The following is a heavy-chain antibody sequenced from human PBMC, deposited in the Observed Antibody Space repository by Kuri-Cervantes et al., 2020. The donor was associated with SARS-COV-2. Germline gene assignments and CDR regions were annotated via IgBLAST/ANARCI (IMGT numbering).Heavy chain of an antibody. J-gene: IGHJ4*02. V-gene: IGHV4-59*08. D-gene: IGHD5-12*01. CDR1: GGSISSYY. CDR3: ARQKLGYMYS. CDR2: IYYSGST. Sequence: LRLSCPASGGSISSYYWSWIRQPPGKGLEWIGYIYYSGSTNYNPSLKSRVTISVDTSKNQFSLKLSTVTAADTAVYYCARQKLGYMYSWGKGTLVTVSS.